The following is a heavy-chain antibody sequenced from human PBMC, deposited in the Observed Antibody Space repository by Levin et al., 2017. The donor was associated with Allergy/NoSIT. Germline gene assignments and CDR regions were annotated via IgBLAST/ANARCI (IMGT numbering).Heavy chain of an antibody. D-gene: IGHD1-14*01. CDR3: ARRGGEGANRDAFQI. V-gene: IGHV4-59*08. J-gene: IGHJ3*02. CDR1: GGSISTYY. CDR2: IYYTGST. Sequence: SETLSLTCTVSGGSISTYYWSWIRQPPGKGLEWIGYIYYTGSTNYNPSLKSRVTISVDTSKNQFSLKLSSVTAADTAVYYCARRGGEGANRDAFQIWGKGTMVTVSS.